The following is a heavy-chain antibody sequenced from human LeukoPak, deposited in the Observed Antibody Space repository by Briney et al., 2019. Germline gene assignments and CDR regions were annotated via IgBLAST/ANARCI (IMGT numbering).Heavy chain of an antibody. CDR2: IYYSGST. CDR3: ARAWIVVAGYWFDP. Sequence: SETLSLTCTVSGYSISSGYFWGWMRQPPGKGLEWIGSIYYSGSTYYNPSLKRRVTISVDTSKNQFSLKLSCVTAADTAVYYCARAWIVVAGYWFDPGGQGTRVTVSS. CDR1: GYSISSGYF. V-gene: IGHV4-38-2*02. J-gene: IGHJ5*02. D-gene: IGHD2-15*01.